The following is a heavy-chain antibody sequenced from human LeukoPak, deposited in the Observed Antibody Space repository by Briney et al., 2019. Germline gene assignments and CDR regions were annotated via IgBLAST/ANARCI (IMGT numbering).Heavy chain of an antibody. CDR1: GFTFSSYG. CDR2: IKQDGSEK. J-gene: IGHJ5*02. Sequence: GGSLRLSCAASGFTFSSYGMHWVRQAPGKGLEWVANIKQDGSEKYYVDSVKGRFTISRDNAKNSLYLQMNSLRAEDTAVYYCARDLYYYDSSGYWFDPWGQGTLVTVSS. CDR3: ARDLYYYDSSGYWFDP. V-gene: IGHV3-7*01. D-gene: IGHD3-22*01.